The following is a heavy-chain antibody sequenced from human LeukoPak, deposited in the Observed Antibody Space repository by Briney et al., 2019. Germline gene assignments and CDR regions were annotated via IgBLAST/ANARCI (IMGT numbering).Heavy chain of an antibody. Sequence: PGGSLRLSCAASGFTFSIYSMNWVRQAPGKGLEWVSSISSSSSYIYYADSVKGRFTISRDNAKNSLYLQMNSLRAEDTAVYYCARDSGGRWSGHWVYWGQGALVTVSS. CDR2: ISSSSSYI. V-gene: IGHV3-21*01. J-gene: IGHJ4*02. CDR3: ARDSGGRWSGHWVY. CDR1: GFTFSIYS. D-gene: IGHD4-23*01.